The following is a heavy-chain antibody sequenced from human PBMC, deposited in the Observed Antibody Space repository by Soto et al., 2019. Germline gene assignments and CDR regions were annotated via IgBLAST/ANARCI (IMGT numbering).Heavy chain of an antibody. CDR3: ARQAAAGKYYYGVDV. J-gene: IGHJ6*02. CDR1: GYSFTTYW. CDR2: IYPGDSDT. D-gene: IGHD6-13*01. Sequence: GESLKISCKGSGYSFTTYWIGWVRQMPGKGLEGMVIIYPGDSDTRYSPSFQGQVTISADKSINTTYLQWSSLKASDTAIYYCARQAAAGKYYYGVDVWGQGTTVTVSS. V-gene: IGHV5-51*01.